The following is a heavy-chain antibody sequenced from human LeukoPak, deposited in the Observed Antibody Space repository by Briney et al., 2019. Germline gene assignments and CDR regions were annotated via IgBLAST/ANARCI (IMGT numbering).Heavy chain of an antibody. Sequence: GGSLRLSCAASGFTFSSYGMSWVRQAPGKGLEWVSAISGSGGSTYYADSVKGRFTISRDNSKNTLYLQMNSLRAEDTAVYYCAPLYYYGSGSRFDYWGQGTLVTVSS. J-gene: IGHJ4*02. CDR1: GFTFSSYG. CDR3: APLYYYGSGSRFDY. D-gene: IGHD3-10*01. V-gene: IGHV3-23*01. CDR2: ISGSGGST.